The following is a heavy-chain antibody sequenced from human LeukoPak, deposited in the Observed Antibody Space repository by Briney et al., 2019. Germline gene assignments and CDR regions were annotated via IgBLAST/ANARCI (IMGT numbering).Heavy chain of an antibody. CDR1: GGSISSSNYY. J-gene: IGHJ4*02. CDR3: ARTLGWASSRYPFDG. D-gene: IGHD3-16*02. Sequence: SETLSLTCTVSGGSISSSNYYWGWIRQPPGKGLEWIGSMYYSGNTDYNPSLKSRVTISVDTSKNQFSLKVNSVTAADTAVYYCARTLGWASSRYPFDGWGQGTLVTVSS. V-gene: IGHV4-39*01. CDR2: MYYSGNT.